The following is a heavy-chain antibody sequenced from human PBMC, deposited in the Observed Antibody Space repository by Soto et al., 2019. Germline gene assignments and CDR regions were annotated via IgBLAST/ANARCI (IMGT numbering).Heavy chain of an antibody. V-gene: IGHV3-23*01. CDR3: AKDLRPDGRYDLDY. J-gene: IGHJ4*02. Sequence: EVQLLESGGGLAQLGGPLSLSCEASGSTFGPYAMNWVGQAPGKGWEWVSVMVGDGSSSDYADSVRGRFPISRDNSKNTLYLQMNSLRAEDTAVYYCAKDLRPDGRYDLDYWGQGTLVTVSS. CDR2: MVGDGSSS. D-gene: IGHD1-26*01. CDR1: GSTFGPYA.